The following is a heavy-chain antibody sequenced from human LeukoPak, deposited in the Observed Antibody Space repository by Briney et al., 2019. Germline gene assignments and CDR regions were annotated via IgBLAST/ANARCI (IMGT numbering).Heavy chain of an antibody. CDR1: GFTFSSYW. V-gene: IGHV3-74*01. Sequence: GGSLRLSCAASGFTFSSYWMHWVRQAPGKGLVWVSRVKSDGSTTTYADSVKGRFTISRDNAKNTLYLQMNSLRAEDTAVYYCARVVDTHFDYWGQGTLVTVSS. J-gene: IGHJ4*02. CDR3: ARVVDTHFDY. D-gene: IGHD5-18*01. CDR2: VKSDGSTT.